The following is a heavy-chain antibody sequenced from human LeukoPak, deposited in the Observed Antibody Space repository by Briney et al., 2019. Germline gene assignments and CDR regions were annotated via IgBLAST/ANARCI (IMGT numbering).Heavy chain of an antibody. D-gene: IGHD4-23*01. CDR1: GFTVSSNY. Sequence: PGGSLRLSCAASGFTVSSNYMSWVRQAPGKGLEGVSVIYSGGSTYYSDSVKGRFTISRDNSKNTLYLQMNSLRAEDTAVYYCARDLGVVTRDAFDIWGQGTMVTVSS. J-gene: IGHJ3*02. CDR2: IYSGGST. V-gene: IGHV3-66*02. CDR3: ARDLGVVTRDAFDI.